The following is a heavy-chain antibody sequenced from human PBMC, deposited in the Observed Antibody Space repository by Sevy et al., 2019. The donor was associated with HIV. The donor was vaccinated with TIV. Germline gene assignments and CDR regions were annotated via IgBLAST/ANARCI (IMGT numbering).Heavy chain of an antibody. D-gene: IGHD6-13*01. J-gene: IGHJ4*02. V-gene: IGHV4-59*01. CDR2: SGST. Sequence: SETLSLTCTVSGVSISNYYWAWIRQPPGKGLECVGFSGSTNYNPSLKSRFTTSVDTSKNHLSLKLSSVTVADTAIYYCARGGPNQHQLDYFDYWGQGTLVTVSS. CDR1: GVSISNYY. CDR3: ARGGPNQHQLDYFDY.